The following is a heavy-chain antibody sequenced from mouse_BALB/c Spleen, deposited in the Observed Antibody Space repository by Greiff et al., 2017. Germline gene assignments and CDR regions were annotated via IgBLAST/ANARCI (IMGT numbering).Heavy chain of an antibody. CDR1: GFAFSSYD. D-gene: IGHD1-1*01. CDR2: ISSGGGST. V-gene: IGHV5-12-1*01. J-gene: IGHJ1*01. Sequence: EVQLVESGGGLVKPGGSLKLSCAASGFAFSSYDMSWVRQTPEKRLEWVAYISSGGGSTYYPDTVKGRFTISRDNAKNTLYLQMSSLKSEDTAMYYCARHNYYGSSPYWYFDVWGAGTTVTVSS. CDR3: ARHNYYGSSPYWYFDV.